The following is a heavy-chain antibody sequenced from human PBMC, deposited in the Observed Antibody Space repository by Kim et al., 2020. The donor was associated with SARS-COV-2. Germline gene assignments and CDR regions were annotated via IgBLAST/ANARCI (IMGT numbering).Heavy chain of an antibody. J-gene: IGHJ4*02. V-gene: IGHV3-23*01. CDR3: AKTLTVGTAAAMDS. CDR2: VSGSGAKT. D-gene: IGHD2-21*02. CDR1: GFIFSRFD. Sequence: GRSLRLSCSASGFIFSRFDMSWVRQAPGRGLEWVSTVSGSGAKTDYADSVKGRLSVSRDNSKDTLFLHMNSLRAEDTAIYYCAKTLTVGTAAAMDSWGKGILVTVSS.